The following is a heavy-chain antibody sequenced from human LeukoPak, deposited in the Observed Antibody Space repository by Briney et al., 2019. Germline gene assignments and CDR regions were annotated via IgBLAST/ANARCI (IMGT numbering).Heavy chain of an antibody. CDR3: ARGTYYDSSGNYSNWFDP. J-gene: IGHJ5*02. CDR2: IYYSGST. V-gene: IGHV4-59*01. CDR1: GGSISSYY. D-gene: IGHD3-22*01. Sequence: PSETLSLTCTVSGGSISSYYWSWIRQPPGKGLEWIGYIYYSGSTNYNPSLKSRVTISVDTSKNQFSLKLSSVTAADTAVYYCARGTYYDSSGNYSNWFDPWGQGTLVTVSS.